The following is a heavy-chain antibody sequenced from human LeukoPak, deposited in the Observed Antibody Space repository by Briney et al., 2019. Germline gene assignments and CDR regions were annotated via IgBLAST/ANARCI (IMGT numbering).Heavy chain of an antibody. D-gene: IGHD5-18*01. CDR1: GYTFTSYY. CDR2: INPSGGST. V-gene: IGHV1-46*01. J-gene: IGHJ6*02. Sequence: ASVKVSCKASGYTFTSYYVYWVRQAPGQGLQWMGIINPSGGSTSYAQKSQGRVTMTRDTSTTTVYMELSSLRFEDTAVYYCARFPNTAMVMGLEYYYYGMDVWGQGTTVTVSS. CDR3: ARFPNTAMVMGLEYYYYGMDV.